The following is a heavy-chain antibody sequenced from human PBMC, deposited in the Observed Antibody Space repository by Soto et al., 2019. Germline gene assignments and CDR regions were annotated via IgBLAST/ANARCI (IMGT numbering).Heavy chain of an antibody. CDR1: GYTFTSHY. Sequence: ASVKVSCKSSGYTFTSHYMHWVRQAPGQGLEWMGVINPSGASTGCAQKFQGRVTMTRDTSTSTDYLEVSSLRSEDTAVYYCARGERYYYDSSGYFGFDYWGQGTLVTVSS. CDR2: INPSGAST. V-gene: IGHV1-46*01. D-gene: IGHD3-22*01. CDR3: ARGERYYYDSSGYFGFDY. J-gene: IGHJ4*02.